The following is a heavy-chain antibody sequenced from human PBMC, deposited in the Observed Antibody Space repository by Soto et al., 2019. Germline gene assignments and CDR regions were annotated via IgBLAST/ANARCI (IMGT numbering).Heavy chain of an antibody. CDR2: TYYSGST. V-gene: IGHV4-59*01. J-gene: IGHJ6*02. CDR1: GGSISSYY. Sequence: PSETLSLTCTVSGGSISSYYWSWIRQPPGKGLEWIGYTYYSGSTNYNPSLKSRVTISVDTSKNQFSLKLSSVTAADTAVYYCARDASSGWWREVYYGMDVWGQGTTVTV. D-gene: IGHD6-19*01. CDR3: ARDASSGWWREVYYGMDV.